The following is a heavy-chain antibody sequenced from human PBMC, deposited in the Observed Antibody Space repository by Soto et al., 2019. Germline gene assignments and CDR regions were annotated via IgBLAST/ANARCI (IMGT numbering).Heavy chain of an antibody. CDR3: AGGFGIAGHLDL. CDR2: IIPIFGTA. Sequence: QVQLVQSGAEVKKPRSSVKVSCKASGGTFSSYAISWVRQAHGQGVEGMGGIIPIFGTANYAQKYQGRGTITADESTRTSYLALSSLRSDDTALYYGAGGFGIAGHLDLWVRGTLVTVSS. J-gene: IGHJ2*01. V-gene: IGHV1-69*12. D-gene: IGHD3-3*01. CDR1: GGTFSSYA.